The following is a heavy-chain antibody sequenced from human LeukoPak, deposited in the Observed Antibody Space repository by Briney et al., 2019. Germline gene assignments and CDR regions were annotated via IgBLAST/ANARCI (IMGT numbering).Heavy chain of an antibody. D-gene: IGHD1-26*01. Sequence: GGSLRLSCAASGFTFSNNWMHWVRQAPGKGLVWVSRISPDGRTTTYADSVKGRFTISRDNARNMLYLQLNSLRADDTAVYYCVYSGSYRFDYWGQGNLVTVSS. V-gene: IGHV3-74*01. CDR2: ISPDGRTT. CDR1: GFTFSNNW. CDR3: VYSGSYRFDY. J-gene: IGHJ4*02.